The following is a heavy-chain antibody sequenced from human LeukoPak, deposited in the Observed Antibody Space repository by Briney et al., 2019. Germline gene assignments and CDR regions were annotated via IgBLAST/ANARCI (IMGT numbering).Heavy chain of an antibody. Sequence: SETLSLTCSVSGGSISTFHWHWIRQPPGKGLEWVGYIFSSDITNYNPSLRSRVTMSVDTSKNQFSLKLRSVTAADTAVYFCARSDGIVGEEAWFDPWGQGTLVTVSS. V-gene: IGHV4-4*09. CDR3: ARSDGIVGEEAWFDP. CDR1: GGSISTFH. J-gene: IGHJ5*02. D-gene: IGHD1-26*01. CDR2: IFSSDIT.